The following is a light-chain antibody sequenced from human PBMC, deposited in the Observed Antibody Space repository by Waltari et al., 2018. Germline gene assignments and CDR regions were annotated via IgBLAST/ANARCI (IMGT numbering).Light chain of an antibody. Sequence: QSALTQPASVSGSPGQSITISCTGTSSDVGTYNYVSWYQHHPGQAPKLMIYELSNRPSGVSTRFSGSKSGNTASLTISGLQAEDEADYYCSSYTGSSYTSSNTYVFGTGTKVTVL. CDR1: SSDVGTYNY. V-gene: IGLV2-14*01. CDR3: SSYTGSSYTSSNTYV. J-gene: IGLJ1*01. CDR2: ELS.